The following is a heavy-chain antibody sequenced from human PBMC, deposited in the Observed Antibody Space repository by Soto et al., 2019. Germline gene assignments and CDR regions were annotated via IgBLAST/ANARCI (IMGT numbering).Heavy chain of an antibody. CDR1: GGSISSYY. D-gene: IGHD4-17*01. CDR2: IYYSGST. CDR3: ASRYGASFDY. Sequence: QVQLQESGPGLVKPSETLSLTCTVSGGSISSYYWSWIRQPPGKGLEWIGYIYYSGSTNYNPSLTSRVTISVHSCTTQASMKPSAVFAADTAVYYCASRYGASFDYWGQGTRVAVS. V-gene: IGHV4-59*01. J-gene: IGHJ4*02.